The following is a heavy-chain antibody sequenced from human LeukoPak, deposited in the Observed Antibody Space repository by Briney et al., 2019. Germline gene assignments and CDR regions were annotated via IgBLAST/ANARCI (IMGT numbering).Heavy chain of an antibody. V-gene: IGHV4-38-2*02. CDR3: ARVPGPNWFDP. D-gene: IGHD2-8*01. CDR1: GYFITSGYY. J-gene: IGHJ5*02. CDR2: MYHSGST. Sequence: SETLSLICTVSGYFITSGYYWGWIRQPPGKGLEWIGSMYHSGSTYYNPSLKSRVTISVDTSKNQISLKLSSVTAADTAVYYCARVPGPNWFDPWAREPWSPSPQ.